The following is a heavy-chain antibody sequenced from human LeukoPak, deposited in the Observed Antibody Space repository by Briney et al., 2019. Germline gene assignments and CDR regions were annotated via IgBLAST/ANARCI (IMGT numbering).Heavy chain of an antibody. CDR1: GFAFRTYS. J-gene: IGHJ4*02. Sequence: GGSLRLSCAASGFAFRTYSMHWVRQAPGKGLERLAVITYDGKVQHYTDSVKGQFTVSRDNSKKTLYLQMISLRPEDTAFYYCAREERVGATYYLAAGGGGPLFTSPQ. CDR2: ITYDGKVQ. D-gene: IGHD1-26*01. CDR3: AREERVGATYYLAA. V-gene: IGHV3-30*04.